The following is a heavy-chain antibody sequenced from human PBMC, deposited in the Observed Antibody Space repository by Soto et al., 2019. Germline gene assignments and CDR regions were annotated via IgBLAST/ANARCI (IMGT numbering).Heavy chain of an antibody. V-gene: IGHV3-48*03. Sequence: GGSLRLSSAASGFRFSSYEMNWVRLAPGKGLEWVSYISSSGSTIYYADSVKGRLTISRDNSKNTLSLEMSSLRLEDTAVYFCARDTYSSGWYDFWGQGTLVTVSS. CDR3: ARDTYSSGWYDF. CDR2: ISSSGSTI. J-gene: IGHJ4*02. D-gene: IGHD6-19*01. CDR1: GFRFSSYE.